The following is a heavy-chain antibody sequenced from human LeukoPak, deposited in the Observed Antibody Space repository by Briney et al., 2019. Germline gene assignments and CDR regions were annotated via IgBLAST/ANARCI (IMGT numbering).Heavy chain of an antibody. CDR3: AKDALGISIAAAVPEYFQH. J-gene: IGHJ1*01. CDR1: GFTFSSYA. CDR2: ISGSGGST. D-gene: IGHD6-13*01. V-gene: IGHV3-23*01. Sequence: GGSLRLSCAASGFTFSSYAMSWVRQAPGKGLEWVSAISGSGGSTYYADSVKGRFTISRDNSKNTLYLQMNSLRAEDTAVYYCAKDALGISIAAAVPEYFQHWGQGTLVTVSS.